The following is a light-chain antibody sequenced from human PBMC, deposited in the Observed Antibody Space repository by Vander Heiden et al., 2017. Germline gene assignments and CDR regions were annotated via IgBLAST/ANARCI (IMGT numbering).Light chain of an antibody. CDR1: QSVLYSSNNKNH. CDR3: QQYYSAPIT. V-gene: IGKV4-1*01. J-gene: IGKJ5*01. CDR2: WAS. Sequence: DIVMTQSPDSLAVSLGERATINCGSSQSVLYSSNNKNHLAWYQQKPGQPPKLLIYWASTRESGVPDRFSGSGSGTDFTLTISSLQAEDVAVYYCQQYYSAPITFGQGTRLEIK.